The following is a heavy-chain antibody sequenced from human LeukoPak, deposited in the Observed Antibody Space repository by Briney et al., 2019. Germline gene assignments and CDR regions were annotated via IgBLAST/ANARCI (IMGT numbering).Heavy chain of an antibody. V-gene: IGHV4-39*01. Sequence: PSETLSLTCIVSGGSLNSPNYYWGWIRQPPGKVLGWIGTIYYSGTTYYNPSLKSRLTISVDTSKNQFSLKLTSVTAADTAVYYCARHDYYGSLNWFDPWGQGTLITVSS. CDR3: ARHDYYGSLNWFDP. D-gene: IGHD3-10*01. CDR2: IYYSGTT. CDR1: GGSLNSPNYY. J-gene: IGHJ5*02.